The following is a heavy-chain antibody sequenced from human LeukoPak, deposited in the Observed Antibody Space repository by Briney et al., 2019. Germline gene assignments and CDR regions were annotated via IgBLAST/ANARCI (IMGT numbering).Heavy chain of an antibody. Sequence: PSETLSLTCTVSGGSISSYYWSWIRQPPGKGLEWIGYIYYSGSTNYNPSLKSRVTISVDTSKNQFSLKLSSVTAADTAVYYCARMTMVRGVMGIDYWGQGTLVTVSS. J-gene: IGHJ4*02. CDR3: ARMTMVRGVMGIDY. CDR1: GGSISSYY. V-gene: IGHV4-59*01. D-gene: IGHD3-10*01. CDR2: IYYSGST.